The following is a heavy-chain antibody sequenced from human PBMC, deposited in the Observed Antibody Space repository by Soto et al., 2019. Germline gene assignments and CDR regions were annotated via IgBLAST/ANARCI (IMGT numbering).Heavy chain of an antibody. CDR1: RDTFTSYA. CDR2: VIPVFGTT. CDR3: ARSLYDNSQSYVIPDTLDV. Sequence: QEQLMQSGAEVKKPGSSVNVSCKASRDTFTSYAISWVRQVPGQGLEWMGLVIPVFGTTNYAQRFQGRVTISADKSTTTAFMALTSLRSEDTAVYYCARSLYDNSQSYVIPDTLDVWGQGTLVTVSS. D-gene: IGHD2-21*01. J-gene: IGHJ3*01. V-gene: IGHV1-69*06.